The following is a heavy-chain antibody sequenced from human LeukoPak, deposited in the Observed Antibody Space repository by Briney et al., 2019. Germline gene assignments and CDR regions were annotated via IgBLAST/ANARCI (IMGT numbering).Heavy chain of an antibody. CDR3: ARTDGSGSFLGYYFDY. J-gene: IGHJ4*02. V-gene: IGHV4-59*01. CDR1: GGSISSYY. Sequence: SETLSLTCSVSGGSISSYYWSWIRQPPGKGLEWIGYIYYSGSTNYNPYLKSRGTISVDTSKDQFSLKLSSVTAADTAVYYCARTDGSGSFLGYYFDYWGQGTLVTVSS. CDR2: IYYSGST. D-gene: IGHD3-10*01.